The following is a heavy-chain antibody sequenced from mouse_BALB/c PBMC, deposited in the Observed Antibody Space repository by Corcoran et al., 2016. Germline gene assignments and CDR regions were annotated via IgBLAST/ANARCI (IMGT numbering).Heavy chain of an antibody. J-gene: IGHJ2*01. D-gene: IGHD1-1*02. CDR2: IDPANGNT. Sequence: EVQLQQSGAELVKPGASVKLSCTASGFNIKDTYIHWVKQRPEKGLEWTGRIDPANGNTKYDPKFQGKATITADPSSNTAYLQLSSLTSEDTAVYYCARRVGEIRYFDYWGQGTTLTVSS. CDR1: GFNIKDTY. CDR3: ARRVGEIRYFDY. V-gene: IGHV14-3*02.